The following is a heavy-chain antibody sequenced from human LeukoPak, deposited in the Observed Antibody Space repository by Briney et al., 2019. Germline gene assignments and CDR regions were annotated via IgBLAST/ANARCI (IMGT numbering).Heavy chain of an antibody. Sequence: GASVKVSCKASGYTFTSYYMHWVRQAPGQGLAWMGIINPSGGSTSYAQKFQGRVTMTRDTSTSTVYMELSSLRSEDTAVYYCARDPPLFGWSGYPFDYWGQGTLVTVSS. CDR3: ARDPPLFGWSGYPFDY. CDR2: INPSGGST. V-gene: IGHV1-46*01. J-gene: IGHJ4*02. CDR1: GYTFTSYY. D-gene: IGHD3-3*01.